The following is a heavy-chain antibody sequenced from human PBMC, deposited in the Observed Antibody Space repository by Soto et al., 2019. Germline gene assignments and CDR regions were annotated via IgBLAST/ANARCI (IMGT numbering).Heavy chain of an antibody. CDR1: GYTFTSYG. D-gene: IGHD4-4*01. Sequence: ASLKVSCKASGYTFTSYGISWVRQAPGQGLEWMGWISAYNGNTNYAQKLQGRVTMTTDTSTSTAYMELRSLRSDDTAVYYCARDGTTTVTTGPLDGMDVWGQGTTVTVSS. CDR2: ISAYNGNT. CDR3: ARDGTTTVTTGPLDGMDV. J-gene: IGHJ6*02. V-gene: IGHV1-18*01.